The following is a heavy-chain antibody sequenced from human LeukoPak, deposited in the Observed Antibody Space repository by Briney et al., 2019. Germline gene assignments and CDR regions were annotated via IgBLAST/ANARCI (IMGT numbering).Heavy chain of an antibody. CDR2: TYYRSKWYN. D-gene: IGHD6-19*01. V-gene: IGHV6-1*01. CDR1: GDSVSSKNGA. CDR3: ARDFGTTGWHTFDY. Sequence: SQTLSLTCVVSGDSVSSKNGAWNWIRQSPSRCLEWLGRTYYRSKWYNDYAESMEGRMTISQDTSKNQYSLHLNSVTPDDTAVYYCARDFGTTGWHTFDYWGQGTLVTVSS. J-gene: IGHJ4*02.